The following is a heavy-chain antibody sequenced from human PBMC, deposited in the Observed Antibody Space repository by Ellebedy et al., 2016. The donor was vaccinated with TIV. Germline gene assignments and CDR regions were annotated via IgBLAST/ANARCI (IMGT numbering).Heavy chain of an antibody. Sequence: GGSLRLXXAASGFTFSGYAMHWVRQAPGKGLEWLTFISYDGTNKNYADSVKGRFTISRDNSMDTLYLQMNSLRADDTAMYYCARDRRWLVDYWGQGTLVTVSS. V-gene: IGHV3-30*04. J-gene: IGHJ4*02. CDR2: ISYDGTNK. D-gene: IGHD6-19*01. CDR1: GFTFSGYA. CDR3: ARDRRWLVDY.